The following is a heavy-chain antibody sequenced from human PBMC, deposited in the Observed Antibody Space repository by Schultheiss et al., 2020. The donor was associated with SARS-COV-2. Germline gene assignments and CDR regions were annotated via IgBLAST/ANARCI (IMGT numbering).Heavy chain of an antibody. Sequence: ASVKVSCKTSGYTFTNYGFSWVRQAPGQGLEWMGWISAYNGNTNYAQKLQGRVTMTTDTSTSTAYMELRSLRSDDTAVYYCARAQFGELLSQPPNYGMDVWGQGTTVTVSS. CDR2: ISAYNGNT. CDR1: GYTFTNYG. D-gene: IGHD3-10*01. J-gene: IGHJ6*02. CDR3: ARAQFGELLSQPPNYGMDV. V-gene: IGHV1-18*01.